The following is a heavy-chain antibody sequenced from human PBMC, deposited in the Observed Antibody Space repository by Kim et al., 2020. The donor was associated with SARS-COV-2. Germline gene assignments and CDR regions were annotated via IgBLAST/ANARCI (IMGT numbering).Heavy chain of an antibody. D-gene: IGHD6-19*01. V-gene: IGHV4-39*01. Sequence: YYDPSLKSRVNIYVDTSKNEVSLKLSSVTAADTAVYYCARLSSGWSPAQWGQGTLVTVSS. J-gene: IGHJ4*02. CDR3: ARLSSGWSPAQ.